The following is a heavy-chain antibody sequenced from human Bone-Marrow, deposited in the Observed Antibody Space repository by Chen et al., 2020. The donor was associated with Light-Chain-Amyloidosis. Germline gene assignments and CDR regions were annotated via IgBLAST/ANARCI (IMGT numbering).Heavy chain of an antibody. J-gene: IGHJ5*02. V-gene: IGHV1-69*01. CDR2: IIPIFTPT. D-gene: IGHD3-22*01. Sequence: QVQLLQSGAEVKRPGSSVRVSCKASGDTFSSHAINWVRQAPGRGLEWVGGIIPIFTPTHSAHKFQGRVTLTAVYSTNTAYMELTTLSSADTSIYYCATGIRDRVAFYESWGQGTLVTVSS. CDR1: GDTFSSHA. CDR3: ATGIRDRVAFYES.